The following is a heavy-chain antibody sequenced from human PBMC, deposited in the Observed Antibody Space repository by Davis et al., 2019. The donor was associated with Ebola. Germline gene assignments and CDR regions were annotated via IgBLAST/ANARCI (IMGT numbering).Heavy chain of an antibody. CDR2: IKQDGSAK. J-gene: IGHJ4*01. CDR3: TRHINWAFDY. CDR1: GFTFSNYW. Sequence: GESLKISCAASGFTFSNYWMTWVRQAPGKGLEWVANIKQDGSAKPYVGSVKGRFTISRDNTKNSLYLQMDSLRAEDTAVYYCTRHINWAFDYWGHGTLVTVSS. D-gene: IGHD1-1*01. V-gene: IGHV3-7*01.